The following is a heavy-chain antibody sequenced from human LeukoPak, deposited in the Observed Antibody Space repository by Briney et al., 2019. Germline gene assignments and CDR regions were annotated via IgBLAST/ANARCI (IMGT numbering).Heavy chain of an antibody. J-gene: IGHJ3*02. CDR1: GFTFSNYW. Sequence: GGSLRLSCAASGFTFSNYWMTWVRQAPGKGLEWVANIKHDGSEKYYVDSMKGRFTISRDNSKNSLYLQMNSLRADDTAVYYCARGVVTGVDFVDIWGQGTMVTVSS. V-gene: IGHV3-7*01. CDR3: ARGVVTGVDFVDI. CDR2: IKHDGSEK. D-gene: IGHD4-23*01.